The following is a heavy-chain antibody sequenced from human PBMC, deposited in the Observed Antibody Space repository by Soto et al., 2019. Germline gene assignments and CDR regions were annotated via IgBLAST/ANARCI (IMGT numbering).Heavy chain of an antibody. D-gene: IGHD2-2*01. CDR1: GFTFSSYG. CDR2: IWYDGSNK. J-gene: IGHJ4*02. CDR3: ARDRGYQPYFDY. Sequence: GGSLRLSCAASGFTFSSYGMHWVRRAPGKGPEWVAVIWYDGSNKYYADSVKGRFTISRDNSKNTLYLQMNSLRAEDTAVYYCARDRGYQPYFDYWGQGTLVTVSS. V-gene: IGHV3-33*01.